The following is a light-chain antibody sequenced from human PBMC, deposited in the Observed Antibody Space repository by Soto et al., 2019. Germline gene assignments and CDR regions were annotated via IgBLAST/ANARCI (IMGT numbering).Light chain of an antibody. Sequence: QSVLTQPPSASGSPGQSVTISCTGTKNDIGVYDFVSWYQHHPGKAPRLIIYEVVQRPSGVPDRFSGSKSGNTASLTVSGLQAADEADYHCSSYTTIKTVVFGGGTKGTVL. CDR3: SSYTTIKTVV. V-gene: IGLV2-8*01. CDR1: KNDIGVYDF. CDR2: EVV. J-gene: IGLJ2*01.